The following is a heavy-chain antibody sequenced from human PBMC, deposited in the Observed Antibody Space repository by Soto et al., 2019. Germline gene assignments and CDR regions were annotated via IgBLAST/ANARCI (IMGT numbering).Heavy chain of an antibody. CDR3: ARGLPLHLRSIRPYYFDF. Sequence: PSETLSLTCTVSGDSTNSGGYYWSWIRQHPGTGLEWIGYISYSGSTYSNPSLHSRLSISADTSKNQFSLHLNSLTAADTAVYFCARGLPLHLRSIRPYYFDFWGQGTLVTVSS. CDR2: ISYSGST. J-gene: IGHJ4*02. D-gene: IGHD3-16*02. CDR1: GDSTNSGGYY. V-gene: IGHV4-31*03.